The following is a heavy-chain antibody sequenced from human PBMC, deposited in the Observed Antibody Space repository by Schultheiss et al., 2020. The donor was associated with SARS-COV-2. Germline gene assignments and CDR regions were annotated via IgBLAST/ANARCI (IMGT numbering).Heavy chain of an antibody. CDR2: IGTAGDP. CDR1: GFTFSSYD. D-gene: IGHD3-3*01. J-gene: IGHJ6*02. V-gene: IGHV3-13*05. CDR3: AKDLEIGYIRYYYYYYGMDV. Sequence: GGSLRLSCAASGFTFSSYDMHWVRQATGKGLEWVSAIGTAGDPYYPGSVKGRFTISRDNSKNTVFLQMNTLRADDTAMYYCAKDLEIGYIRYYYYYYGMDVWGQGTTVTVSS.